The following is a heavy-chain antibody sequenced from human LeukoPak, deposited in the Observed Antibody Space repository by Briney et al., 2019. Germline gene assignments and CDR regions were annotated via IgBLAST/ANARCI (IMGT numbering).Heavy chain of an antibody. J-gene: IGHJ6*02. Sequence: SQTLSLTCAISGDSVSSISVAWNWIRQSPSRGLEWLGRTYYRSKWYNEYAVSVKGRININPDPSKNQFSLQLNSVTHEDTAVYYCALARSEYHYGMDVWGQGATVTVSS. CDR1: GDSVSSISVA. CDR2: TYYRSKWYN. V-gene: IGHV6-1*01. CDR3: ALARSEYHYGMDV.